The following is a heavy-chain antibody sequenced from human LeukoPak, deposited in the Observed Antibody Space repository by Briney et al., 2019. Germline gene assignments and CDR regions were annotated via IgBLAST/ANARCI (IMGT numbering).Heavy chain of an antibody. D-gene: IGHD6-19*01. CDR2: IKEDGSER. CDR1: AFIFSGHW. Sequence: GGSLRLSCEGSAFIFSGHWMNWVRQTPGKGLEWVASIKEDGSERQYVDSVKGRFSISRDNTKGSLFLQLNSLRAEDTAVYYCARDPLGIAVAGTPPIYYGMDVWGQGTTVTVSS. CDR3: ARDPLGIAVAGTPPIYYGMDV. V-gene: IGHV3-7*03. J-gene: IGHJ6*02.